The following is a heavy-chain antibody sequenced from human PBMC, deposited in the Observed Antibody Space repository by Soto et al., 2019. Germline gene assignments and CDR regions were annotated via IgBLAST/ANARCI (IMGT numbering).Heavy chain of an antibody. CDR3: ASSGYSSSWYYWFDP. CDR2: IYYSGST. D-gene: IGHD6-13*01. J-gene: IGHJ5*02. V-gene: IGHV4-39*01. Sequence: QLQLQESGPGLVKPSETLSLTCTVSGGSISSSSYYWGWIRQPPGKGLEWIGSIYYSGSTYYNPFLKSRVTISVDTSKNQFSLKLSSVTAADTAVYYCASSGYSSSWYYWFDPWGQGTLVTVSS. CDR1: GGSISSSSYY.